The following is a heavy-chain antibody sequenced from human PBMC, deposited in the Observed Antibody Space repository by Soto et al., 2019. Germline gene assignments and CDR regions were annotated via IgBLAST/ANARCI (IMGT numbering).Heavy chain of an antibody. CDR1: GFTFSSYG. D-gene: IGHD6-6*01. J-gene: IGHJ6*02. CDR2: ISYDGSNK. Sequence: PGGSLRLSCAASGFTFSSYGMHWVRQAPGKGLEWVAVISYDGSNKYYADSVKGRFTISRDNSKNTLYLQMNSLRAEDTAVYYCAKSDRSIADLYYYYYGIDVWGQGTTVTVSS. CDR3: AKSDRSIADLYYYYYGIDV. V-gene: IGHV3-30*18.